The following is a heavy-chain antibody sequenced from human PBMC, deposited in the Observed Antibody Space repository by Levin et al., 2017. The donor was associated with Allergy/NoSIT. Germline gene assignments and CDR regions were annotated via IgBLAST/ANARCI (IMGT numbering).Heavy chain of an antibody. J-gene: IGHJ3*02. CDR1: GFTVSSNY. CDR3: ASSTSYVDAFDI. D-gene: IGHD2-2*01. Sequence: GESLKISCAASGFTVSSNYMSWVRQAPGKGLEWVSVIYSGGSTYYADSVKGRFTISRDNSKNTLYLQMNSLRAEDTAVYYCASSTSYVDAFDIWGQGTMVTVSS. V-gene: IGHV3-66*01. CDR2: IYSGGST.